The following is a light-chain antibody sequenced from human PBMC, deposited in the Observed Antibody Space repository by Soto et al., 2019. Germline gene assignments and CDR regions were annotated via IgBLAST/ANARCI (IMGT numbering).Light chain of an antibody. CDR1: SSDVGGYNY. J-gene: IGLJ1*01. V-gene: IGLV2-8*01. CDR2: EVN. Sequence: SALTQPPSASGSTGQSVAIPCTGTSSDVGGYNYVSWYQQHQGKAPKLMHYEVNRRPSAGPDRFSGSKSGNTASLTVSGLHAEDGDDYYCSSYAGSSNVFGTGTKGTVL. CDR3: SSYAGSSNV.